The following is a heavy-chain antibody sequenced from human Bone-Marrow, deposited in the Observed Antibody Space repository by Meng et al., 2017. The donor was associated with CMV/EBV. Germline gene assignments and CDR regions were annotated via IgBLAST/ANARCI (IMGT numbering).Heavy chain of an antibody. V-gene: IGHV3-7*01. CDR1: GFSISSFW. Sequence: GESLKISCVASGFSISSFWMSWVRQAPGRGLEGVANIEQDDSEDYHVDPVRGRFTIPRNTAKNSVYLKMNSLRVDDTAVYYCARRGGGGYHNGAFDIWGRGTMVTVSS. J-gene: IGHJ3*02. CDR2: IEQDDSED. D-gene: IGHD5-24*01. CDR3: ARRGGGGYHNGAFDI.